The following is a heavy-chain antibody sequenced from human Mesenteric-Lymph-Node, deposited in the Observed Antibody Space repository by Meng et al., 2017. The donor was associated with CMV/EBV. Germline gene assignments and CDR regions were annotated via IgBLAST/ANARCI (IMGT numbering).Heavy chain of an antibody. D-gene: IGHD1-1*01. V-gene: IGHV5-51*01. CDR3: AIRWRSGDLNYFEY. CDR2: IHPGDSET. J-gene: IGHJ4*02. CDR1: GFTFTNYW. Sequence: SGFTFTNYWIGWVRQMPGKGLEWLGIIHPGDSETLYGPSLQGQVTISVDKSMRTVYLQWSSLKASDTAMYYCAIRWRSGDLNYFEYWGQGTLVTVSS.